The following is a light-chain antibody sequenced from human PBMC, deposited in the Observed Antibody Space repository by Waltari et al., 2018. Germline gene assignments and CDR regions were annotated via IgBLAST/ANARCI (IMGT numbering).Light chain of an antibody. CDR1: QSVSSNY. Sequence: EIVLTQSPGTLSLSPGERASLSCRTSQSVSSNYLAWYQQRPGQAPRVLIYGASSRAIGIPDRFSGSGSGTDFTLTISRLEPEDFAVYYCQQYGTSPRTFGQGTKVEIK. J-gene: IGKJ1*01. CDR3: QQYGTSPRT. CDR2: GAS. V-gene: IGKV3-20*01.